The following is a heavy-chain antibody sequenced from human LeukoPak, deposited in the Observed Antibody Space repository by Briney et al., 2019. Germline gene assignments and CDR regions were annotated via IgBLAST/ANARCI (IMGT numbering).Heavy chain of an antibody. J-gene: IGHJ5*02. V-gene: IGHV3-11*01. Sequence: GGSLRLSCAASGFTFSDYYMSWVRQAPGKGLEWVSFLSGSGEIIYYAASVKGRFTISRDTAKNSLYLQMNSLRAEDTAVYHCARSDQNNWFDPWGQGTLVTVSS. CDR2: LSGSGEII. CDR3: ARSDQNNWFDP. CDR1: GFTFSDYY.